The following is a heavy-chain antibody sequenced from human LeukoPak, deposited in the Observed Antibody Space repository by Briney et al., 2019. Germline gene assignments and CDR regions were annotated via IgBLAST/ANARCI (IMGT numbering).Heavy chain of an antibody. D-gene: IGHD6-19*01. Sequence: PGGSLRLSCAASGFTFNNAWMNWVRQAPGKGLEWVGRIKSKTDGGTTDYAAPVKGRFTISRDDSKNTLYLQMNSLKTEDTAVYYCTRTFSGWYYFDYWGQGTLVTVSS. CDR2: IKSKTDGGTT. CDR1: GFTFNNAW. V-gene: IGHV3-15*01. CDR3: TRTFSGWYYFDY. J-gene: IGHJ4*02.